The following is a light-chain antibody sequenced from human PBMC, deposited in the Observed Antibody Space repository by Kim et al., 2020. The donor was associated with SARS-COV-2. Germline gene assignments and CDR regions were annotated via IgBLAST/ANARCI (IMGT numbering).Light chain of an antibody. V-gene: IGLV3-19*01. Sequence: SSELTQDPAVSVALGQTVRITCQGDSLRRYYATWYQQKPRQAPVLVIYGRNNRPSGIPDRFSGSASGNTASLTISGAQAEEEADYYCQSRDSSGKVIFGGGTQLTVL. CDR2: GRN. CDR3: QSRDSSGKVI. J-gene: IGLJ2*01. CDR1: SLRRYY.